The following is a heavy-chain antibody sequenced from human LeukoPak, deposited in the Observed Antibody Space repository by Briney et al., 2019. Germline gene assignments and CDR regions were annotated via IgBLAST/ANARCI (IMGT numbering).Heavy chain of an antibody. CDR1: GYTFTGYY. D-gene: IGHD1-26*01. Sequence: GASVKVSCTASGYTFTGYYMHWVRQAPGQGLEWMGWINPNSGGTNYAQKFQGRVPMTRDTSISTAYMELSRLRSDDTAVYYCARTWELLHNYYGMDVWGQGTTVTVSS. CDR3: ARTWELLHNYYGMDV. CDR2: INPNSGGT. V-gene: IGHV1-2*02. J-gene: IGHJ6*02.